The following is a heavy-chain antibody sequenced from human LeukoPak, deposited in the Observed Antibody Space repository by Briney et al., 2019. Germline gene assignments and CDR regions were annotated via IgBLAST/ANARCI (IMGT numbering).Heavy chain of an antibody. CDR3: AREITVTRPFDY. CDR1: NGSISIYY. J-gene: IGHJ4*02. D-gene: IGHD4-17*01. V-gene: IGHV4-4*07. Sequence: PSETLSLTCTVSNGSISIYYWSWVRQPAGKGLEWIGRISASGSTNYNPSLKSRVTMSVDTSKNQFSLNLTSVTAADTAVYYCAREITVTRPFDYWGQRTLVTVSS. CDR2: ISASGST.